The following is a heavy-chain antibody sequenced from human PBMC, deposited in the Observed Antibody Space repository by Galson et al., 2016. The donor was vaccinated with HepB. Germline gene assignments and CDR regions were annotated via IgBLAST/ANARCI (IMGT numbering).Heavy chain of an antibody. CDR1: GYSFNIYY. CDR3: ARPLSPLDSSGYYLDAFQI. D-gene: IGHD3-22*01. Sequence: SVKVSCKASGYSFNIYYMHWVRQAPGQGLEWVGWINLDNGATNYEQEFQGRVTMTRDTSITTAYMELSSLTSDDTAVYFCARPLSPLDSSGYYLDAFQIWGQGTMVTVSS. J-gene: IGHJ3*02. V-gene: IGHV1-2*02. CDR2: INLDNGAT.